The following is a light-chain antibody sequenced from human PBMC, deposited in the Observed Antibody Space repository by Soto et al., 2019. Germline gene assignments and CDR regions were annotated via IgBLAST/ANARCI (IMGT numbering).Light chain of an antibody. V-gene: IGKV3-20*01. CDR2: GAS. Sequence: EIVLTQSPGTLSLSPGERATLSCRASQSVSSSCLAWYQQKPGQAPRLLIYGASSRATGIPDRFSGSGSGTDFTLTISRLEPEDFAVYYCQQYGSSPRVTFGGGTKVEIK. CDR1: QSVSSSC. CDR3: QQYGSSPRVT. J-gene: IGKJ4*01.